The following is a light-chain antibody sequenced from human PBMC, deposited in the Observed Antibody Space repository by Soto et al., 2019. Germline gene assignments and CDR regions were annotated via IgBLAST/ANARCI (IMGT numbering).Light chain of an antibody. J-gene: IGKJ5*01. CDR3: QQNYNYPRT. V-gene: IGKV1-39*01. Sequence: DIQMTQSPSSLSASVGDRVTITCRASQSITNYLNWYQQKPGKAPKFLISATSILQSGVPSRFSGSGSGTDFTLTISSLQPEDFATYYCQQNYNYPRTFGQGTRLEIK. CDR1: QSITNY. CDR2: ATS.